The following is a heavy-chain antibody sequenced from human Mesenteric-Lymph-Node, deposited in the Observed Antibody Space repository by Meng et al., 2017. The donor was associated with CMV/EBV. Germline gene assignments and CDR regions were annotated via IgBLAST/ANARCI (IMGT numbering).Heavy chain of an antibody. V-gene: IGHV2-5*02. CDR3: AHDPRGWYPHDWFDP. CDR1: GYSLSSNGMD. CDR2: IYWDDNK. D-gene: IGHD6-19*01. J-gene: IGHJ5*02. Sequence: GYSLSSNGMDVGWIRQAQGKALEWLAVIYWDDNKRYSPALKSRLTVTKDTSKNEVVFTLTNMDPVDTATYYCAHDPRGWYPHDWFDPWGPGTLVTVSS.